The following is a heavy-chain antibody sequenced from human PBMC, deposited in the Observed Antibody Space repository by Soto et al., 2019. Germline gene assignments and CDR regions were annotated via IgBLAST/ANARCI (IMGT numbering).Heavy chain of an antibody. CDR3: AKDPSAYYYDSSGYYFDFQH. Sequence: EVQLVESGGGLVKPGGSLRLSCAASGFRFSDHYMTWIRQAPGKGLEWVSAISGSGGSTYYADSVKGRFTISRDNSKNTLYLQMNSLRAEDTAVYYCAKDPSAYYYDSSGYYFDFQHWGQGTLVTVSS. J-gene: IGHJ1*01. V-gene: IGHV3-23*04. CDR2: ISGSGGST. D-gene: IGHD3-22*01. CDR1: GFRFSDHY.